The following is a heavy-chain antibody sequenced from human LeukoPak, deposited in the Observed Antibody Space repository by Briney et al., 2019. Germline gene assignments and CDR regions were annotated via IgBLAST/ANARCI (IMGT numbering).Heavy chain of an antibody. CDR3: AKGSTGASGYFFDS. CDR2: IIDRGDTT. D-gene: IGHD2-15*01. CDR1: GFTFSIYV. Sequence: GGSLRLSCAACGFTFSIYVMGWVRQAPGEGLEWVSNIIDRGDTTYHADSVKGRFTVSRDNSENTMSLQINNVRGEDTAIFYCAKGSTGASGYFFDSWGQGTLVSVSS. J-gene: IGHJ4*02. V-gene: IGHV3-23*01.